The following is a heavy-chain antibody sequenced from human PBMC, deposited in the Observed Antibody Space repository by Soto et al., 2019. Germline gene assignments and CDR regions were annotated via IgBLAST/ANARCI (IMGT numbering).Heavy chain of an antibody. CDR2: TYYRSKWYN. CDR1: GNMFTTKSAI. J-gene: IGHJ5*01. CDR3: ARLIGNSWLDS. V-gene: IGHV6-1*01. Sequence: PSAAVIVTCACSGNMFTTKSAIWDWIRQSPSRGLEWLGRTYYRSKWYNDYAVSVKGRITINPDTSNNQLSLQLNSVTPDDTAVYYCARLIGNSWLDSWGQGTLVTVSA. D-gene: IGHD2-8*01.